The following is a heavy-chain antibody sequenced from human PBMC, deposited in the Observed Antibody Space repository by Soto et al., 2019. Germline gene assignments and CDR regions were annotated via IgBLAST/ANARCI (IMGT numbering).Heavy chain of an antibody. Sequence: SETLSLTCTVSGGSMISYYWSWIRQPPGKGLEWIGYIYYSGSTNYNPSLKSRVTISVDTSKNQFSLKLSSVTAVDTAVYYCARAWGRVFDYWGQGTLVTVSS. D-gene: IGHD3-16*01. CDR1: GGSMISYY. V-gene: IGHV4-59*01. CDR2: IYYSGST. J-gene: IGHJ4*02. CDR3: ARAWGRVFDY.